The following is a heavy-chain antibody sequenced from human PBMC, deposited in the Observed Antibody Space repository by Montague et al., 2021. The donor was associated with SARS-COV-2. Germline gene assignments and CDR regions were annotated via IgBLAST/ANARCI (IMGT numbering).Heavy chain of an antibody. V-gene: IGHV3-11*06. CDR3: ARDYDVWNDYPKWFFDL. CDR1: GFTLRNYY. CDR2: ISSSGGYR. Sequence: SLRLSCAASGFTLRNYYISWLRQAPGKGLEWVSYISSSGGYRDYADSVKGRFTISRDTGRNSVHLQIDSLRAEDTAVYYCARDYDVWNDYPKWFFDLWGRGTLVTVSS. D-gene: IGHD3-3*01. J-gene: IGHJ2*01.